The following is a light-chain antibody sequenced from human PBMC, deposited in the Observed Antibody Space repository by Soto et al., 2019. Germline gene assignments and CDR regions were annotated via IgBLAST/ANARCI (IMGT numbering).Light chain of an antibody. Sequence: EIVLTQSPGTLSLSPGERATLSCRASQSVSSSYLAWYQQKPRQAPRLLIYGASSRATGITNRFIGSGSGTDFTLTISRLEAEDVSVYYCHQYGSSPPITFGQGTRLEIK. CDR2: GAS. J-gene: IGKJ5*01. CDR1: QSVSSSY. CDR3: HQYGSSPPIT. V-gene: IGKV3-20*01.